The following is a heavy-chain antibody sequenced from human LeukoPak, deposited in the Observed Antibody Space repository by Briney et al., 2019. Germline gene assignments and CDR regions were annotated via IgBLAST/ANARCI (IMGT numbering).Heavy chain of an antibody. CDR2: IYYSGST. CDR1: GGSIRSSYYY. Sequence: SETLSLTCTVSGGSIRSSYYYWGRIRQPPGKGLEWIGYIYYSGSTNYNPSLKSRVTISVDTSKNQFSLKLSSVTAADTAVYYCARSRDSSGFDYGMDVWGQGTTVTVSS. V-gene: IGHV4-61*05. D-gene: IGHD6-19*01. CDR3: ARSRDSSGFDYGMDV. J-gene: IGHJ6*02.